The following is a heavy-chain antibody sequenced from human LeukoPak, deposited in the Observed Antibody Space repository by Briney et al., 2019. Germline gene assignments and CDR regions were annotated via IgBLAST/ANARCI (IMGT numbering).Heavy chain of an antibody. V-gene: IGHV1-69*04. CDR3: AISPAVAGGEY. Sequence: GASVKVSCKASGGTFSSYAISWVRQAPGQGLEWMGRIIPILGIANYAQKFQGRVTITADKSTSTAYMELSSLRSEDTAVYYCAISPAVAGGEYWGQGTLVTVSS. J-gene: IGHJ4*02. CDR2: IIPILGIA. D-gene: IGHD6-19*01. CDR1: GGTFSSYA.